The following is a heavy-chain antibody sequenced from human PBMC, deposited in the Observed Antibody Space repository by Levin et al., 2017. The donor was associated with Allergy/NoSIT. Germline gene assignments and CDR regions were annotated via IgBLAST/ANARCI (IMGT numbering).Heavy chain of an antibody. J-gene: IGHJ4*02. CDR1: GFTFSSYA. CDR2: ISGSGGST. D-gene: IGHD3-9*01. CDR3: AKDRNPALDFDWLLNLFDY. Sequence: AGGSLRLSCAASGFTFSSYAMSWVRQAPGKGLEWVSAISGSGGSTYYADSVKGRFTISRDNSKNTLYLQMNSLRAEDTAVYYCAKDRNPALDFDWLLNLFDYWGQGTLVTVSS. V-gene: IGHV3-23*01.